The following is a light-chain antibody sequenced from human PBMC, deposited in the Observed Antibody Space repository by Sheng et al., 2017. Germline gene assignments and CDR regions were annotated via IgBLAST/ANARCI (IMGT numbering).Light chain of an antibody. CDR3: QTWATGIVV. V-gene: IGLV4-69*01. CDR2: LNSDGSH. CDR1: SGHSNYA. J-gene: IGLJ2*01. Sequence: QLVLTQSPSASASLGASVKLTCTLSSGHSNYAIAWHQQWPKKGPRYLMKLNSDGSHSKGDEIPDRFSGSSSGAERYLTISSLQSEDEADYYCQTWATGIVVFGGGTKLTVL.